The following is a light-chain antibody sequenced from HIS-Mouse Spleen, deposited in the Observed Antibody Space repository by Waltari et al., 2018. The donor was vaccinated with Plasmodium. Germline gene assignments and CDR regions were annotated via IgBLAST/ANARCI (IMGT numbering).Light chain of an antibody. CDR2: QDS. CDR1: KLGDKY. CDR3: QAWDSSTVV. Sequence: SYELTQPPSVSVSPGQTASITCSGDKLGDKYACWYQQKPGQSPVLVIYQDSKRPSGILERFSGSNDGNTATLTISGTQAMDEADYYCQAWDSSTVVFGGGTKLTVL. V-gene: IGLV3-1*01. J-gene: IGLJ2*01.